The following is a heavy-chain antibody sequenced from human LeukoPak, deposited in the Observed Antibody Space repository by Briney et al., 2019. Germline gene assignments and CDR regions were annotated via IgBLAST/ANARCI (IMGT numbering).Heavy chain of an antibody. CDR3: AKDFRRWAFDY. CDR1: GFTFSSYA. CDR2: ISGGGTST. Sequence: GGSLRLSCAASGFTFSSYAMSWVRQAPGKGLEWVSVISGGGTSTIYADSVKGRFTISRDNSKNTLYLQMNSLRAEDTAIYSCAKDFRRWAFDYWGQGTLVTVSS. V-gene: IGHV3-23*01. J-gene: IGHJ4*02. D-gene: IGHD5-24*01.